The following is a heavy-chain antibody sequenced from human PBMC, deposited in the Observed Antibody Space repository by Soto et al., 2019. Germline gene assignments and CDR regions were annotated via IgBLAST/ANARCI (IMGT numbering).Heavy chain of an antibody. V-gene: IGHV1-8*01. Sequence: ASVKVSCKASGYTFTSYDIDWVRQATGQGLEWMGWMNPNSGNTGYAQKFQGRVTMTRNTSISTAYMELSSLRSEDKAVYYCASPGLRGRTAGCDYWGQETLVTVAS. CDR1: GYTFTSYD. CDR3: ASPGLRGRTAGCDY. J-gene: IGHJ4*02. D-gene: IGHD5-18*01. CDR2: MNPNSGNT.